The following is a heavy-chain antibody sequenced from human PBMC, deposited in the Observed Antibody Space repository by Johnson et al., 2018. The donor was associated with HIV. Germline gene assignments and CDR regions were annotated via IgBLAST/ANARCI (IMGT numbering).Heavy chain of an antibody. D-gene: IGHD3-10*01. Sequence: VKLVESGGGLAKPAWSPRLSCAASHFTFSNYYLNCVRQAPGNGLELTGQDNPNGGSTYLIDSGKDRFNSSRDNSKNTLYLQMKSLRAEDTAVYYCASPKIWFRESNHDAFDIWGQGTMVTVSS. CDR1: HFTFSNYY. CDR2: NPNGGST. J-gene: IGHJ3*02. V-gene: IGHV3-25*03. CDR3: ASPKIWFRESNHDAFDI.